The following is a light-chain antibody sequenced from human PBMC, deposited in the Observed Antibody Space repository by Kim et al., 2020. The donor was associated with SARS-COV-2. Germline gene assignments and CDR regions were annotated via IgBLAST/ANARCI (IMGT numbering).Light chain of an antibody. CDR2: YDS. V-gene: IGLV3-21*04. CDR3: QVWDSSSGNVV. Sequence: SYELTHPPSVSVAPGKTARITCGGNNIGSKSVHWYQQKPGQAPVLVIYYDSDRPSGIPERFSGSNSGNTATLTISRVEAGDESDYYCQVWDSSSGNVVFG. J-gene: IGLJ2*01. CDR1: NIGSKS.